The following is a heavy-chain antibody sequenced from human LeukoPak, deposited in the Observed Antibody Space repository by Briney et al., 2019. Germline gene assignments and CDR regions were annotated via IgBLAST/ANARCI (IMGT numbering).Heavy chain of an antibody. CDR2: IYYSGST. D-gene: IGHD6-6*01. J-gene: IGHJ4*02. Sequence: PSETLSLTCTVSGGSISSYYWSWIRQPPGKGLEWIGSIYYSGSTYYNPSLKSRVTISVDTSKNQFSLKLSSVTAADTAVYYCARHRYGIAARPVYWGQGTLVTVSS. CDR3: ARHRYGIAARPVY. CDR1: GGSISSYY. V-gene: IGHV4-59*05.